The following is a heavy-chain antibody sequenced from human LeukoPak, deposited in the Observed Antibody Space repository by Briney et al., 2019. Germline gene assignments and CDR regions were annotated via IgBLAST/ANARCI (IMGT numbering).Heavy chain of an antibody. CDR3: ARHRPYSSGWRHFDY. V-gene: IGHV5-51*01. CDR2: IYPGDSDT. D-gene: IGHD6-19*01. Sequence: GESLKISCKGSGYSFSSYWIGWVRQMPGKGLEWMGIIYPGDSDTRYSPSFQGQVTISADKSIGTAYLQWSSLTASDTAMYYCARHRPYSSGWRHFDYWGQGTLVTVS. CDR1: GYSFSSYW. J-gene: IGHJ4*02.